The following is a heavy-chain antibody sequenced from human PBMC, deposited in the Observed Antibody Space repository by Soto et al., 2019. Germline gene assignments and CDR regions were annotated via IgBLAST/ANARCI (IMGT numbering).Heavy chain of an antibody. Sequence: EVQLVESGGGLVQPGGSLRLSCAASGFTFSSYWMSWVRQAPGKGLVWVANINQDGSEKYYVDSVKGRFTISRDNAKNSLYVQMTSRRVEDTAVYYCARDTYFDDSSGYFDYWGQGTLVTVSS. CDR1: GFTFSSYW. D-gene: IGHD3-22*01. CDR2: INQDGSEK. CDR3: ARDTYFDDSSGYFDY. V-gene: IGHV3-7*01. J-gene: IGHJ4*02.